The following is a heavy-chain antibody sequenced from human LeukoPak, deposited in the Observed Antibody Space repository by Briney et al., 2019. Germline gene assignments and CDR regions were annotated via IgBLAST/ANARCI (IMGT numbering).Heavy chain of an antibody. D-gene: IGHD3-10*01. J-gene: IGHJ4*02. CDR1: GFTFSNYG. Sequence: GGSLRLSCAASGFTFSNYGMHWVRQAPGKGLEWVAFIRYDGSHKYYADSVKSRFTISRDNSKNTLYLQMNSLRAEDTAVYYCATQNLPFSRNYYLDYWGQGTLVTVSS. CDR2: IRYDGSHK. CDR3: ATQNLPFSRNYYLDY. V-gene: IGHV3-30*02.